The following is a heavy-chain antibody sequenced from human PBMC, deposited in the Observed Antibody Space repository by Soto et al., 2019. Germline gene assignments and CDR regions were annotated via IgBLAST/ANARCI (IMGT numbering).Heavy chain of an antibody. CDR3: ARHWALRPPPDY. CDR1: GGSISSYY. CDR2: IYYRGST. D-gene: IGHD3-16*01. Sequence: QVQLQESGPGLVKPSETLSLTCTVSGGSISSYYWSWIRQPPGKGLEWIGYIYYRGSTNYNPSLKSRVAISVDTSKNQFSLKLSSVTAADTAVYYCARHWALRPPPDYWGQGTLVTVYS. V-gene: IGHV4-59*08. J-gene: IGHJ4*02.